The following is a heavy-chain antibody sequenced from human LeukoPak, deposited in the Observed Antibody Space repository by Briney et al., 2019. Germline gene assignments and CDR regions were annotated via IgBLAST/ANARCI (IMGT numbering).Heavy chain of an antibody. CDR2: ISYDGSNK. V-gene: IGHV3-30*04. CDR3: ARDGGLRIKNDVHPGAFDI. Sequence: PGGSLRLSCAASGFTFSSYAMHWVRQAPGKGLEWVAVISYDGSNKYYADSVKGRFTISRDNSKNTLYLQMNSLRAEDTAVYYCARDGGLRIKNDVHPGAFDIWGQGTMVTVSS. J-gene: IGHJ3*02. D-gene: IGHD5-12*01. CDR1: GFTFSSYA.